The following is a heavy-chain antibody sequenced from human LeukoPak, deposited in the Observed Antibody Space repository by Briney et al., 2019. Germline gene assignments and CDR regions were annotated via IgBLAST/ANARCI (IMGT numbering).Heavy chain of an antibody. Sequence: SVKVSCKASGGTFSNYALNWVRQAPGQGLEWMGGIIPIVETANYAQKFQGRVTISTDESTSTVFMELHSLRSEDTAVYYCTTDPRITAAGTGYYYYYMDVWGKGTMVTVSS. J-gene: IGHJ6*03. CDR1: GGTFSNYA. V-gene: IGHV1-69*05. D-gene: IGHD6-25*01. CDR2: IIPIVETA. CDR3: TTDPRITAAGTGYYYYYMDV.